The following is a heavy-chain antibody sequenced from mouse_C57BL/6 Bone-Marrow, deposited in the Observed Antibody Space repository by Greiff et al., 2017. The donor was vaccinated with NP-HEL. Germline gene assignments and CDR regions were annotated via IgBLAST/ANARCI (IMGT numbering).Heavy chain of an antibody. CDR2: IDPFDSYT. J-gene: IGHJ3*01. CDR3: AGLPY. D-gene: IGHD2-1*01. V-gene: IGHV1-59*01. Sequence: QVQLQQPGAVLVRPGPSVKLSCKASGYTFTGYWMNWVKQRPGKGLEWIGVIDPFDSYTNYHQKFKGKATLTVDTSFSTADMELNSLTSEDSAVYYCAGLPYWGQGTLVTVSA. CDR1: GYTFTGYW.